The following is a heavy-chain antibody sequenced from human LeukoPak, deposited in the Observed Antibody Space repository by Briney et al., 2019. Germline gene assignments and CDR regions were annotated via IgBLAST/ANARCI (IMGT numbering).Heavy chain of an antibody. CDR3: ARDRVEGAFDI. CDR1: GFTFSSYA. V-gene: IGHV3-30-3*01. J-gene: IGHJ3*02. D-gene: IGHD5-24*01. Sequence: PGGSLRLSCAASGFTFSSYAMHWVRQAPGKGLEWVAVISYDGSNKYYADSVKGRFTISRDNSKNTLYLQMNSLRAEDTAVYYCARDRVEGAFDIWGQGTTVTVSS. CDR2: ISYDGSNK.